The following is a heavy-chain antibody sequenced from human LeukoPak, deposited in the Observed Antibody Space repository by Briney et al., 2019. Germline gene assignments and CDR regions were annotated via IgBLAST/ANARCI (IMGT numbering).Heavy chain of an antibody. Sequence: PSETLSLTCTVSGYSISSGYYWGWIRQPPGKGPEWIGSIYHSGSTYYNPSLKSRVTISVDTSKNQFSLKLSSVTAADTAVYYCARDVRSPDTAMEPLDVWGKGTTVTVSS. J-gene: IGHJ6*04. CDR1: GYSISSGYY. D-gene: IGHD5-18*01. CDR3: ARDVRSPDTAMEPLDV. V-gene: IGHV4-38-2*02. CDR2: IYHSGST.